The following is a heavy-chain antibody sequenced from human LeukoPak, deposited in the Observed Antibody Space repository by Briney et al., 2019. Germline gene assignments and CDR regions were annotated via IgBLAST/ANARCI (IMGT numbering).Heavy chain of an antibody. J-gene: IGHJ4*02. CDR2: IYYSGST. Sequence: SETLSLTCTVSGGSISSYYWSWIRRPPGKGLEWIGYIYYSGSTNYNPSLKSRVTISVDTSKNQFSLKLSSVTAADTAVYYCARDGSAAGMDYWGQGPLVTVSS. CDR1: GGSISSYY. V-gene: IGHV4-59*01. D-gene: IGHD6-13*01. CDR3: ARDGSAAGMDY.